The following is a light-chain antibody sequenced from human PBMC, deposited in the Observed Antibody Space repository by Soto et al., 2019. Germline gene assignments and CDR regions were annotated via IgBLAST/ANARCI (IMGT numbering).Light chain of an antibody. CDR2: GAS. CDR1: QSVSSSY. Sequence: EIVLTLSPVALSLSPEERATLSCRASQSVSSSYLAWYQQKPGQAPRLLIYGASNRATGIPERFSGSGSGTDFTLTISRLEPDGFAVYYCQQYGSSGTFGEGTKVDNK. J-gene: IGKJ4*02. V-gene: IGKV3-20*01. CDR3: QQYGSSGT.